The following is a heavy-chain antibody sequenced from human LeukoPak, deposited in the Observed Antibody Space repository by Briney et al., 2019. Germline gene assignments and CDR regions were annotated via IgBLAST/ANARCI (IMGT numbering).Heavy chain of an antibody. CDR3: ARRGKYDDAFDI. CDR1: GYTFTSYD. Sequence: ASVKVSCKASGYTFTSYDINWVRQATGQGLEWMGWMNPNSGNTGYAQKFQGRVTMTRNTSISTAYMELSSLRSEDTAVYYCARRGKYDDAFDIWGQGTMVTVSS. J-gene: IGHJ3*02. V-gene: IGHV1-8*01. CDR2: MNPNSGNT. D-gene: IGHD3-16*01.